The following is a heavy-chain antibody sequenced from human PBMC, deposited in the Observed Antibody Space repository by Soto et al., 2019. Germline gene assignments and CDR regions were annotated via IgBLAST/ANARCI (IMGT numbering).Heavy chain of an antibody. V-gene: IGHV3-23*01. Sequence: GGSLRLSCAASGFTFSSYAMSWVRQAPGKGLEWVSAISGSGGSTYYADSVKGRFTISRDNSKNTLYPQMNSLRAEDTAVYYCAKDHSIVVVITSLFDYWGQGTLVTVSS. CDR2: ISGSGGST. CDR1: GFTFSSYA. D-gene: IGHD3-22*01. CDR3: AKDHSIVVVITSLFDY. J-gene: IGHJ4*02.